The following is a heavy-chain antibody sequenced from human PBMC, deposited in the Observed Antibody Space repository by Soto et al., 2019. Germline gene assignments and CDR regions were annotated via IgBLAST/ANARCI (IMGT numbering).Heavy chain of an antibody. Sequence: ASVKVSCKASGGSFSSYAISWVLQAPGQGLEWMGGIIPIFGTANYAQKFQGRVTITADESTSTAYMELSSLRSEDTAVYYCARARENYDILTCYYSGALYSFDYCGQGPLVTVSS. CDR3: ARARENYDILTCYYSGALYSFDY. CDR2: IIPIFGTA. D-gene: IGHD3-9*01. J-gene: IGHJ4*02. CDR1: GGSFSSYA. V-gene: IGHV1-69*13.